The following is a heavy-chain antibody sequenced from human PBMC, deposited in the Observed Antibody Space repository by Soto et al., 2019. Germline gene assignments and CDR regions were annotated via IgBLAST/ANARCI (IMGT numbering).Heavy chain of an antibody. Sequence: QVQLQESGPGLVKPSETLSLTCTVSGGSISSFYWNWIRQTPGKGLEWIGQISYSGSTNYNPSLKSRVTISVDTSKSQFSLKLSSVTAADTAVYYCARAGDWYATLPSYYVYWGQGKVVTVSS. CDR1: GGSISSFY. D-gene: IGHD3-9*01. J-gene: IGHJ4*02. V-gene: IGHV4-59*01. CDR2: ISYSGST. CDR3: ARAGDWYATLPSYYVY.